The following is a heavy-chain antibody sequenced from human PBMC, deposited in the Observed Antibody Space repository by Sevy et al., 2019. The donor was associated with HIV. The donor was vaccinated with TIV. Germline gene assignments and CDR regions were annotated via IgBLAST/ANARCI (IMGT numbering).Heavy chain of an antibody. D-gene: IGHD3-22*01. J-gene: IGHJ6*03. Sequence: GGSLRLSCAVSGFSFDSYGMTWVRQAPGKGLEWVSGISGSGTRTYYADSVKGRFIISRDNSKNTLYLQMNSLGSEDTAIYYGAKGGGGHYDPDEIGYYFYYYNMDVWGKGTTVTVSS. V-gene: IGHV3-23*01. CDR1: GFSFDSYG. CDR3: AKGGGGHYDPDEIGYYFYYYNMDV. CDR2: ISGSGTRT.